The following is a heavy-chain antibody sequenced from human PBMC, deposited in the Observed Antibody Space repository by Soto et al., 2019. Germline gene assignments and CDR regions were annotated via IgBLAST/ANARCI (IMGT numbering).Heavy chain of an antibody. V-gene: IGHV1-8*01. D-gene: IGHD3-3*01. CDR1: GYTFTSYD. CDR2: MSPSSGTT. CDR3: ARTIFGVATYYFDY. J-gene: IGHJ4*02. Sequence: QVQLVQSGAEVKKPGASVKVSCKASGYTFTSYDISWVXQATGQGLEWMGWMSPSSGTTGFVQKFQGRVTVTRDTSISTAYMEVTSLTSEDTAVYYCARTIFGVATYYFDYWGQGTLVTVSS.